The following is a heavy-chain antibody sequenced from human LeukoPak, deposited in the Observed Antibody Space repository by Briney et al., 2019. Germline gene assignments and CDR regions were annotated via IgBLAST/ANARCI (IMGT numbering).Heavy chain of an antibody. D-gene: IGHD2/OR15-2a*01. CDR3: ARGNIWFDP. CDR2: INHSGST. Sequence: SETLSLICAVYGGSFSGYYWSWIRQPPGKGLEWIGEINHSGSTNYNPSLKSRVTISVDTSKNQFSLKLSSVTAADTAVYYCARGNIWFDPWGQGTLVTVSS. J-gene: IGHJ5*02. CDR1: GGSFSGYY. V-gene: IGHV4-34*01.